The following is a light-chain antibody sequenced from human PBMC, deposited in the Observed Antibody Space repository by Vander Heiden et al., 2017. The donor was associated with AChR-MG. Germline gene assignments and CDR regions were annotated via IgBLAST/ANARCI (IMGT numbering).Light chain of an antibody. CDR2: TAS. Sequence: DIQMTQSPSSLTASIGDRVTITCRASQSIDTYLNWYQQKPGRAPKLLIYTASNLQSGVPSRFSGSGSGTIFTLTISRLRPEDPATYYCQQRDSLNCTFGQGTKLDIK. CDR1: QSIDTY. V-gene: IGKV1-39*01. J-gene: IGKJ2*02. CDR3: QQRDSLNCT.